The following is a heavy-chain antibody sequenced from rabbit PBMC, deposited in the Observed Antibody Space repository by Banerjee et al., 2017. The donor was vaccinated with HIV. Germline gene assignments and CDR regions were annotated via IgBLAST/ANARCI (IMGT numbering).Heavy chain of an antibody. CDR1: GFSFSSGYY. Sequence: QERLEESGGDLVKPEGSLTLTCTASGFSFSSGYYMCWVRQAPGKGPEWIACIYAGSSGTTYYASWAKGRFTISKTSSTTVTLQMTSLTAADTATYFCARGYGGYDYATYFNLWGPGTLVTVS. CDR3: ARGYGGYDYATYFNL. D-gene: IGHD6-1*01. V-gene: IGHV1S45*01. CDR2: IYAGSSGTT. J-gene: IGHJ4*01.